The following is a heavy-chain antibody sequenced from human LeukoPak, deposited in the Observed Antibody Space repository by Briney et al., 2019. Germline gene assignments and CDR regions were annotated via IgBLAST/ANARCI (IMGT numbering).Heavy chain of an antibody. D-gene: IGHD3-22*01. J-gene: IGHJ1*01. V-gene: IGHV3-74*01. CDR3: ARAPSEIGGYYPEYFRH. CDR1: GFTFINYW. CDR2: MKSDGRT. Sequence: GGSLRLSCAAAGFTFINYWMHWVRQAPGKGLVWVSRMKSDGRTNYADSVKGRFTISRDNAKNTVSPQMNSLRAEDTGVYYCARAPSEIGGYYPEYFRHWGQGTLVTVSS.